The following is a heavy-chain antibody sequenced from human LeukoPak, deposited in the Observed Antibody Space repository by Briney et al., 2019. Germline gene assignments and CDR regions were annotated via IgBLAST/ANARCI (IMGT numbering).Heavy chain of an antibody. CDR3: AREEVVGKFSPRGAFYYYYMDV. CDR2: SRDKANTYTT. J-gene: IGHJ6*03. D-gene: IGHD2-15*01. Sequence: GRSLRLSCAAAGFTLSHHYMDWVSLAPGKVLEWVGRSRDKANTYTTEYAASVKGRFTISRDDSKNSLYLQMNSLKTEDTAVYYCAREEVVGKFSPRGAFYYYYMDVWGKGTPVTVSS. CDR1: GFTLSHHY. V-gene: IGHV3-72*01.